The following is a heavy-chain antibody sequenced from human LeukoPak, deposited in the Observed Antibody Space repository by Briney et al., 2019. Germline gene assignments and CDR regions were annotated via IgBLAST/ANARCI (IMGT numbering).Heavy chain of an antibody. CDR1: GYTFTSYY. J-gene: IGHJ5*02. CDR2: INPSGGST. D-gene: IGHD2-2*02. V-gene: IGHV1-46*01. Sequence: GASVKVSCKASGYTFTSYYMHWVRQAPGQGLEWMGIINPSGGSTSYAQKFQGRVTITTDESTSTAYMELSSLRSEDTAVYYCARVVVVPAAIDGGWFDPWGQGTLVTVSS. CDR3: ARVVVVPAAIDGGWFDP.